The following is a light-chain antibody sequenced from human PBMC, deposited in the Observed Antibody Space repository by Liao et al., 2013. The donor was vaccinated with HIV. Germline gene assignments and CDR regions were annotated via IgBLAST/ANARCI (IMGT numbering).Light chain of an antibody. V-gene: IGLV3-1*01. CDR1: NLGNKY. CDR2: KDT. CDR3: QAWDSSSGLVV. J-gene: IGLJ2*01. Sequence: SYELTQPPSVSVSPGQTASLTCSGDNLGNKYASWYQQKPGQSPVLVIYKDTKRPSGIPERFSGSNSGNTATLTISGTQAMDEADYYCQAWDSSSGLVVFGGGTKLTVL.